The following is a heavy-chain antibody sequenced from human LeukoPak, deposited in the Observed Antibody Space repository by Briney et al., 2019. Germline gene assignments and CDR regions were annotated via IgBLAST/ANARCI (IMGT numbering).Heavy chain of an antibody. CDR3: ARHGSSGWYGDNWFDP. Sequence: ASVKVSCKASGYTFTSYGISWVRQAPGQGLEWMGWISAYNGNTNYAQKLQGRVTMTTDTSTSTAYMELRSLRSDDTAVYYCARHGSSGWYGDNWFDPWGQGTLVTVSS. V-gene: IGHV1-18*01. J-gene: IGHJ5*02. CDR1: GYTFTSYG. CDR2: ISAYNGNT. D-gene: IGHD6-19*01.